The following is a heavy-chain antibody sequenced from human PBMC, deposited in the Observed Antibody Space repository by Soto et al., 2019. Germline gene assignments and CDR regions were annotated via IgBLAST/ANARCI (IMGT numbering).Heavy chain of an antibody. J-gene: IGHJ5*02. CDR3: ARDISLGKHQLPPDGWFDP. V-gene: IGHV3-21*01. D-gene: IGHD2-2*01. CDR2: ISSSSSYI. Sequence: GGSLRLSCAASGFTFSSYSMNWVRQAPGKGLEWVSSISSSSSYIYYADSVKGRFTISRDNAKNSLYLQMNSLRAEDTAVYYCARDISLGKHQLPPDGWFDPWGQGTLVTVSS. CDR1: GFTFSSYS.